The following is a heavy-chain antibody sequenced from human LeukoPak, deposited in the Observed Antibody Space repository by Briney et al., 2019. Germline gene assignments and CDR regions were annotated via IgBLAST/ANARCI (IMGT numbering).Heavy chain of an antibody. D-gene: IGHD3-16*01. CDR1: GGSFSGYY. CDR3: ARGVGCHGLCYYYYYYMDV. Sequence: SETLSLTCAVYGGSFSGYYWSWIRQPPGKGLEWIGEINHSGSTNYNPSLKSRVTISVDTSKNQFSLKLSSVTAADTAVYYCARGVGCHGLCYYYYYYMDVWGKGTTVTISS. J-gene: IGHJ6*03. CDR2: INHSGST. V-gene: IGHV4-34*01.